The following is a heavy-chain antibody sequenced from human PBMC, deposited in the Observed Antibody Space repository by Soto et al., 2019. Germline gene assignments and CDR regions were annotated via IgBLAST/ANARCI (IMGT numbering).Heavy chain of an antibody. Sequence: GGSLRLSCVASGFTFNNAWMSWVRQAPGKGLEWVGRIKSKTVGGTTDYAAPVKGRFTISRDDSKNTLYLEMNSLKTEDTAVYYCTSIYSDNTGYYPSFDYWGQGTLVTVS. CDR2: IKSKTVGGTT. CDR3: TSIYSDNTGYYPSFDY. V-gene: IGHV3-15*01. J-gene: IGHJ4*02. D-gene: IGHD3-22*01. CDR1: GFTFNNAW.